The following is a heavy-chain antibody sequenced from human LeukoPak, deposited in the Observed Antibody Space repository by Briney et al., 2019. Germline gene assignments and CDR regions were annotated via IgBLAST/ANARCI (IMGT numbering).Heavy chain of an antibody. CDR1: GYTFAGYY. J-gene: IGHJ4*02. Sequence: ASLKVSCKASGYTFAGYYVHWVRHAPGQGLEWMVWINPNSAGTQYAQKFQGRVTMTRDTSSSTACMELSRLKSDDTAVYYCATYSGPLGYWGQGTLVTVSS. CDR3: ATYSGPLGY. D-gene: IGHD6-19*01. V-gene: IGHV1-2*02. CDR2: INPNSAGT.